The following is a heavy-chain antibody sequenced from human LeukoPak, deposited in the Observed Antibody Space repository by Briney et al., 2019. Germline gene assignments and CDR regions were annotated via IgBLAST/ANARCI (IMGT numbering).Heavy chain of an antibody. D-gene: IGHD6-13*01. CDR3: ARDERSVAAGSLGYFDY. V-gene: IGHV1-18*01. CDR2: ISGDNGKT. Sequence: ASVKVSCKASGYTFSDFGTSWVRQAPGQGLEWMGWISGDNGKTNSAPRLQGRITMTTDTSTNTAYMEVRAVRPDDTAMYYCARDERSVAAGSLGYFDYWGQGTLVTVSS. J-gene: IGHJ4*02. CDR1: GYTFSDFG.